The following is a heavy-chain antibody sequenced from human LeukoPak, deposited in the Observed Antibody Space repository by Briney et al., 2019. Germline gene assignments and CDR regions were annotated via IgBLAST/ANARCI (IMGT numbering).Heavy chain of an antibody. Sequence: GGSLRLSCAVSGFAFDSEAMSWVRQSPARGLEWVATVNDNGAATYYADSVKGRFTISRDNSYNTVSLQMNGLRDEDTGVYYCAKGLKTGVGPYMGYHYYMDVWGKGATVTVSS. D-gene: IGHD3-16*01. J-gene: IGHJ6*03. CDR1: GFAFDSEA. CDR3: AKGLKTGVGPYMGYHYYMDV. V-gene: IGHV3-23*01. CDR2: VNDNGAAT.